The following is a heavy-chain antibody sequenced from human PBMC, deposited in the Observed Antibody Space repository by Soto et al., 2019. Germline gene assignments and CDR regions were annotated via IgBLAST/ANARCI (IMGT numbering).Heavy chain of an antibody. J-gene: IGHJ5*02. CDR3: ARGRSIAAAGPNWFDP. CDR1: GYTFTGYY. V-gene: IGHV1-2*04. D-gene: IGHD6-13*01. Sequence: GASVKVSCKASGYTFTGYYMHWVRQAPGQGLEWMGWINPNSGGTNYAQKFQGWVTMTRDTSISTAYMELSRLRSDDTAVYYCARGRSIAAAGPNWFDPWGQGTLVTVSS. CDR2: INPNSGGT.